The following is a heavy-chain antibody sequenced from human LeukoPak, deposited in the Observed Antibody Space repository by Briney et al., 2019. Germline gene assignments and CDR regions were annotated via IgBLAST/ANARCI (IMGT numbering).Heavy chain of an antibody. Sequence: ASVKVSCKASGYTFTSYYMHWVRQAPGQGLEWMGIINPSGGSTSYAQKFQGRVTMTRDMSTSTVYMELSSLRSEGTAVYYCARALRIRRDGYNFGYWGQGTLVTVSS. CDR3: ARALRIRRDGYNFGY. D-gene: IGHD5-24*01. CDR2: INPSGGST. V-gene: IGHV1-46*01. J-gene: IGHJ4*02. CDR1: GYTFTSYY.